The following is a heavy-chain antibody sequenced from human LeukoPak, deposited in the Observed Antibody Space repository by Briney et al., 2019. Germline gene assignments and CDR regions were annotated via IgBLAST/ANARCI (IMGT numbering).Heavy chain of an antibody. CDR3: TRPRYCSGGSCCFDY. CDR2: IRSKAYGGTT. CDR1: GFTFGDYG. V-gene: IGHV3-49*04. J-gene: IGHJ4*02. D-gene: IGHD2-15*01. Sequence: PGGSLRLSCTGFGFTFGDYGMSWVRQAPGKGLEWVGFIRSKAYGGTTEYAASVKGRFTISRDDSKSIAYLQMNSLKTEDTAVYYCTRPRYCSGGSCCFDYWGQGTLVTVSS.